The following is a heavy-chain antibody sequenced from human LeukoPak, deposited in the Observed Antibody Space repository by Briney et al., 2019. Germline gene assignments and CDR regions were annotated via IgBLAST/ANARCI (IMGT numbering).Heavy chain of an antibody. CDR1: GFTFSSYW. J-gene: IGHJ4*02. CDR2: INIDGSST. D-gene: IGHD2-21*02. CDR3: AKDVAFCGADCPPYFDS. V-gene: IGHV3-74*01. Sequence: GGSLRLSCAASGFTFSSYWMHWVRQAPGKGLVWVSRINIDGSSTSYADSVKGRFTISRDNSKNTLYLQMNSLRAEDTALYYCAKDVAFCGADCPPYFDSWGQGTLVTVSS.